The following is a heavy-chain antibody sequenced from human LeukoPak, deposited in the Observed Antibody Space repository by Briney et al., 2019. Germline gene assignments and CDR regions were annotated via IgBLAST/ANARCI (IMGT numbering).Heavy chain of an antibody. CDR2: IIPILGIA. Sequence: GASVKVSCKASGGTFSSYTISWVRQAPGQGLEWMGRIIPILGIANYAQKFQGRVTITADKSTSTAYKELSSLRSEDTAVYYCAKTHSPYCGGDCPFDYWGQGTLVTVSS. D-gene: IGHD2-21*02. V-gene: IGHV1-69*02. CDR1: GGTFSSYT. J-gene: IGHJ4*02. CDR3: AKTHSPYCGGDCPFDY.